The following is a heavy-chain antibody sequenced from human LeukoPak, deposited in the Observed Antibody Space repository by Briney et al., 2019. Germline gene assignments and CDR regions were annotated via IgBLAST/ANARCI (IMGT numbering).Heavy chain of an antibody. CDR3: ARDSLTMIVGRQKRGLDY. D-gene: IGHD3-22*01. V-gene: IGHV3-21*01. CDR2: IRSSTTYV. CDR1: GFTFSNYN. J-gene: IGHJ4*02. Sequence: GGSLRLSCAASGFTFSNYNMNWVRQAPGKGLEWVSSIRSSTTYVYYADSVKGRFTISRDNAKNSLYLQMNSLRAEDTAVYYCARDSLTMIVGRQKRGLDYWGQGTLVTVSS.